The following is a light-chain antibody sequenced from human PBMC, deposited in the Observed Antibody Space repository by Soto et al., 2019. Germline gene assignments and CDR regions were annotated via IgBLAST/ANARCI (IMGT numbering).Light chain of an antibody. Sequence: QPVLTQPRSVSGSPGQSVTISCTGTSSDVGGYNYVSWYQQHPGKAPKLMIYDVSKRPSGVPDRFSGSKSGNTASLTISGLQAEDEADYYCCSYSGSLGVFGGGTKLTVL. J-gene: IGLJ3*02. CDR1: SSDVGGYNY. CDR3: CSYSGSLGV. V-gene: IGLV2-11*01. CDR2: DVS.